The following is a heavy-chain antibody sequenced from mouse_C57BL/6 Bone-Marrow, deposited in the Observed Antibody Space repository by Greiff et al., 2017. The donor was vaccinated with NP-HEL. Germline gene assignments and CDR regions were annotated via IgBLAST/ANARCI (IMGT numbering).Heavy chain of an antibody. CDR2: ISNGGGST. Sequence: EVKLMESGGGLVQPGGSLKLSCAASGFTFSDYYMYWVRQTPEKRLEWVAYISNGGGSTYYPDTVKGRFTISIDNAKNTLYLQMSRLKSEDTAMYYCARHPDGDYEKTWFAYWGQGTLVTVSA. CDR3: ARHPDGDYEKTWFAY. J-gene: IGHJ3*01. CDR1: GFTFSDYY. V-gene: IGHV5-12*01. D-gene: IGHD2-13*01.